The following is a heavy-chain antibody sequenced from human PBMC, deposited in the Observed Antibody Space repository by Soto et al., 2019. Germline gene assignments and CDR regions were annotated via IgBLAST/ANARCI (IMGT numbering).Heavy chain of an antibody. CDR2: INPYDGET. V-gene: IGHV1-18*04. D-gene: IGHD3-16*02. CDR1: GYNLTNHG. Sequence: AQLMQSGPEVRKPGASVKVSCRASGYNLTNHGISWVRQAPGQGLEWMGWINPYDGETDYVARFPVRVRMSTDASTTTAYLDLRSLRSDGTAVYYCARGYYDYSWGTYRPNDAFDIWGQGTTVTVSS. J-gene: IGHJ3*02. CDR3: ARGYYDYSWGTYRPNDAFDI.